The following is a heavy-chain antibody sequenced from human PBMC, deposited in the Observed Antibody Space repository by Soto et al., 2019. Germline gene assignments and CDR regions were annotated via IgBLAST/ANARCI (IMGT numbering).Heavy chain of an antibody. Sequence: PSETLSLTCTVSGGSISSYYWSWIRQPPGKGLEWIGYIYYSGSTNYNPSLKSRVTISVDTSKNQSSLKLSSVTAADTAVYYCAGGNYYGSGSYYIPWFDPWGQGTLVTVSS. J-gene: IGHJ5*02. D-gene: IGHD3-10*01. CDR3: AGGNYYGSGSYYIPWFDP. CDR1: GGSISSYY. V-gene: IGHV4-59*01. CDR2: IYYSGST.